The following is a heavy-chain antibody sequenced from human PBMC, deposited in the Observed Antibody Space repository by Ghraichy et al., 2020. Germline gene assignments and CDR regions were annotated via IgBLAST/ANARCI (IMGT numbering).Heavy chain of an antibody. J-gene: IGHJ4*02. CDR1: GFSFTSYW. Sequence: GGSLRLSCAASGFSFTSYWVSWVRHTPGKGLEWLANIKEDGSEKYYVDSVEGRFRISRDNAKNALYLEMNSLRDEDTAVYYCARSGGRDDYMGDSWGQGTLVTVSS. CDR2: IKEDGSEK. D-gene: IGHD5-24*01. CDR3: ARSGGRDDYMGDS. V-gene: IGHV3-7*01.